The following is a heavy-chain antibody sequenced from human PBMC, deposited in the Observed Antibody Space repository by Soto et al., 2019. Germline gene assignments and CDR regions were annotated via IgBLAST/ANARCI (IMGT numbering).Heavy chain of an antibody. CDR3: ARDLGYCSGGSCYNYYYYYMDV. D-gene: IGHD2-15*01. CDR1: GFTFSSYW. J-gene: IGHJ6*03. V-gene: IGHV3-74*01. CDR2: INSDGSST. Sequence: GGSLRLSCAASGFTFSSYWMHWVRQAPGKGLVWVSRINSDGSSTSYADSVKGRFTISRDNAKNTLYLQMNSLRAEDTAVYYCARDLGYCSGGSCYNYYYYYMDVWGKGTTVTVSS.